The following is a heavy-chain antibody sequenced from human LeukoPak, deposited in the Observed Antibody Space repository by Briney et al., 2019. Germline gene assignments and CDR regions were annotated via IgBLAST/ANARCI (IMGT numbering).Heavy chain of an antibody. D-gene: IGHD3-22*01. J-gene: IGHJ4*02. CDR1: GFTFSSQW. CDR3: ARARYYYDSNGYYYFDY. V-gene: IGHV3-7*03. CDR2: INQGGTGK. Sequence: GGSLRLSRAASGFTFSSQWMSWVRQAPGKGLEWVAIINQGGTGKYYVDSVKGRFTISRDNAKNSLYLQMNSLRAEDAAVYYCARARYYYDSNGYYYFDYWGQGTLVTVSS.